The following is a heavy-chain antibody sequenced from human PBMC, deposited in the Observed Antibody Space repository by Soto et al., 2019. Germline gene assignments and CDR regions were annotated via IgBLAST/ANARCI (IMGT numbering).Heavy chain of an antibody. CDR3: ANAGNLAPTPYYFDY. Sequence: EVQLLESGGGLVQPGGSLRLSCAASGFTFSSYAMSWVRQAPGKGLEWVSAISGSGGSTYYADSVKGRFTISRDNSKNTLYLQMNSLRAEDTAVYYCANAGNLAPTPYYFDYWGQGTLVTVSS. V-gene: IGHV3-23*01. D-gene: IGHD3-10*01. J-gene: IGHJ4*02. CDR1: GFTFSSYA. CDR2: ISGSGGST.